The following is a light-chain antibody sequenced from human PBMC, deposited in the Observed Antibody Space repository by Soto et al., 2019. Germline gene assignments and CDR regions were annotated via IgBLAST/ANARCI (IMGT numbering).Light chain of an antibody. CDR2: LGS. CDR3: MQALQTRT. V-gene: IGKV2-28*01. J-gene: IGKJ1*01. Sequence: DIVMTQSPLSLPVTPGEPASISCRSSQSLLHSNGYNYLDWYLQKPGQSPQLLIYLGSYRASGVPDRFSGSGSGTDFTLKISRVEAEGVGVYYCMQALQTRTFGQGTKVDI. CDR1: QSLLHSNGYNY.